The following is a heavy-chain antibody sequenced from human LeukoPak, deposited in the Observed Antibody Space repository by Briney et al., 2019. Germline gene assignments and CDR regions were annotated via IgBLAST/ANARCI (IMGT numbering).Heavy chain of an antibody. D-gene: IGHD6-6*01. CDR3: ARGGYSSSSGHYYYYYMDV. J-gene: IGHJ6*03. Sequence: SVKVSCKASGYTFTSYGISWVRQAPGQGLEWMGGIIPIFGTANYAQKFQGRVTITADESTSTAYMELSSLRSEDTAVYYCARGGYSSSSGHYYYYYMDVWGKGTTVTVSS. V-gene: IGHV1-69*13. CDR2: IIPIFGTA. CDR1: GYTFTSYG.